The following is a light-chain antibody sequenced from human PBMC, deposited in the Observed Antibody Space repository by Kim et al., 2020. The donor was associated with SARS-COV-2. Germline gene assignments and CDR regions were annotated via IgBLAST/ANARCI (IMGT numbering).Light chain of an antibody. V-gene: IGLV1-40*01. J-gene: IGLJ3*02. CDR3: QSYDSSLSAV. CDR2: GNS. CDR1: SYNIGAGYD. Sequence: GQRVTISCAGSSYNIGAGYDVHWYQQLPGTAPKLLIYGNSNRPSGVPDRFSGSKSGTSASLAITGLQAEDEADYYCQSYDSSLSAVFGGGTKLTVL.